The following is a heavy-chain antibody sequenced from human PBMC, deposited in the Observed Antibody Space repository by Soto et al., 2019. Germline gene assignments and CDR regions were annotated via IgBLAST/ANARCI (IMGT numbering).Heavy chain of an antibody. D-gene: IGHD2-2*01. Sequence: SETLSLTCAVSGGSISSNNWWNWVRQPPGKGLEWIGEIHHSGSTNYNPSLKSRVTISVDKSKNQFSLKLNSVTAADTAVYYCARARQYCSSSSCYLDPWGQGTLVTVSS. J-gene: IGHJ5*02. CDR1: GGSISSNNW. CDR3: ARARQYCSSSSCYLDP. V-gene: IGHV4-4*02. CDR2: IHHSGST.